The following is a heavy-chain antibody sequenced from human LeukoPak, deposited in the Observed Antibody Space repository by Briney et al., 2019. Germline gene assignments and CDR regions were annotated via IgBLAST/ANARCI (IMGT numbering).Heavy chain of an antibody. CDR2: ISSSSSYI. CDR3: ATETIGRHYDY. J-gene: IGHJ4*02. CDR1: GFTFSSYG. D-gene: IGHD1-14*01. V-gene: IGHV3-21*01. Sequence: GRSLRLSCAASGFTFSSYGMHWVRQAPGKGLEWVSSISSSSSYIYYADSVKGRFTISRDNAKNLMYLQMDSLRDEDTAVYYCATETIGRHYDYWGQGTLLTVSS.